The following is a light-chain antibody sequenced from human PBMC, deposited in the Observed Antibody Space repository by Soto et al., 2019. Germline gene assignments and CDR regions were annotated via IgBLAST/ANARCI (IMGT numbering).Light chain of an antibody. Sequence: EIVLTQYPATLSVTPGERAPLSCRASQSVSSNLAWYQQKPGQATRLLIYGASTRATGIPARFSGSGSGTEFTLTISSLQSEDFAVYYCQQYNNWITFGQGTRLEIK. J-gene: IGKJ5*01. CDR1: QSVSSN. CDR3: QQYNNWIT. CDR2: GAS. V-gene: IGKV3-15*01.